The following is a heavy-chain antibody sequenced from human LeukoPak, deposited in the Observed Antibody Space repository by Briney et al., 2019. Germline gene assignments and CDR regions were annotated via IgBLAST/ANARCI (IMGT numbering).Heavy chain of an antibody. CDR3: ARGGSYSSLDY. D-gene: IGHD1-26*01. V-gene: IGHV3-53*01. J-gene: IGHJ4*02. CDR2: IYSGGST. CDR1: GFTVSSNY. Sequence: GESLRLSCAASGFTVSSNYMSWVRQAPGKGLEWVSVIYSGGSTYYADSVKGRFTIPRDNSKNTLYLQMNSLRAEDTAVYYCARGGSYSSLDYWGQGTLVTVSS.